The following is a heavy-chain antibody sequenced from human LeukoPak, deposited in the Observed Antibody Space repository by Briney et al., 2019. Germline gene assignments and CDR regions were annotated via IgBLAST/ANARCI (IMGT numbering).Heavy chain of an antibody. CDR3: VLYYYDSSGYFDGFDY. Sequence: SETLSLTCTVSGGSINSYYWSWIRQPPGKGLEWIGYMYYSGSTNYNPSLKSRVTISVDTSKNQFSLKLSSVSAADTAVYYCVLYYYDSSGYFDGFDYWGQGTLVTVSS. CDR2: MYYSGST. CDR1: GGSINSYY. D-gene: IGHD3-22*01. J-gene: IGHJ4*02. V-gene: IGHV4-59*12.